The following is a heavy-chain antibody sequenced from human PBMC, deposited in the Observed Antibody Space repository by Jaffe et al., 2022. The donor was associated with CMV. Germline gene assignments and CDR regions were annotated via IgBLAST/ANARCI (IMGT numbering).Heavy chain of an antibody. CDR2: IYHHGNT. J-gene: IGHJ4*02. D-gene: IGHD6-19*01. V-gene: IGHV4-59*01. CDR3: ASGTQWLGFFDS. CDR1: NDSITNYY. Sequence: QVQLQESGPGLVKPSETLSLTCTVSNDSITNYYLNWIRQPPGKGLEWVGFIYHHGNTYYNPSLKSRLTISIDTSKNQFSLRLTSVTPADTAVYYCASGTQWLGFFDSWGQGTLVTVSS.